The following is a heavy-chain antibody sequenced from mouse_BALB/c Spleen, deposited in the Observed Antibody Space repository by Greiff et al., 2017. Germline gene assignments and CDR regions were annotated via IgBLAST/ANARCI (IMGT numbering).Heavy chain of an antibody. D-gene: IGHD1-1*01. V-gene: IGHV5-12-1*01. CDR1: GFAFSSYD. J-gene: IGHJ2*01. CDR2: ISSGGGST. Sequence: EVQLQESGGGLVKPGGSLKLSCAASGFAFSSYDMSWVRQTPEKRLEWVAYISSGGGSTYYPDTVKGRFTISRDNAKNTLYLQMSSLKSEDTAMYYCARPYYYGSSYYFDYWGQGTTLTVSS. CDR3: ARPYYYGSSYYFDY.